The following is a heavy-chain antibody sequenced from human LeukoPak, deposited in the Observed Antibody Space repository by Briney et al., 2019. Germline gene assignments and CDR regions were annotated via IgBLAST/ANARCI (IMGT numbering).Heavy chain of an antibody. J-gene: IGHJ4*02. Sequence: PGGSLRLSCAASGFTFSRYDMHWVRQTTGKGLEWASAIGTAGDTYYLDSVKGRFTISRENARNSLYLQMNSLRAGDTAVYYCARVDRDAYSVFDSWGQGTLVTVSS. D-gene: IGHD5-24*01. V-gene: IGHV3-13*04. CDR3: ARVDRDAYSVFDS. CDR2: IGTAGDT. CDR1: GFTFSRYD.